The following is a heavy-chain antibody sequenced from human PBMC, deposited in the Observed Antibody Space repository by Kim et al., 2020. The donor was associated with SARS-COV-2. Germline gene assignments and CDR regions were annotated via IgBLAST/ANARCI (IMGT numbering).Heavy chain of an antibody. CDR3: AKRSSDRSGFFDY. CDR2: ISDRGTYT. Sequence: GGSLRLSCVASGFRFSDYAMTWVRQAPGKGLEWLSAISDRGTYTNYADSVKGRFIISRDNSQNTLFLHMNSLKVGDTALYYCAKRSSDRSGFFDYWGQGIQVSVSS. D-gene: IGHD3-3*01. V-gene: IGHV3-23*05. CDR1: GFRFSDYA. J-gene: IGHJ4*02.